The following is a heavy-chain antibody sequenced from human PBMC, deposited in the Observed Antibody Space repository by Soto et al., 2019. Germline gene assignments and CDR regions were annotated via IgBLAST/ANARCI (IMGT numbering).Heavy chain of an antibody. CDR3: ASNVPPKYYYGMDV. V-gene: IGHV3-7*01. D-gene: IGHD2-2*01. J-gene: IGHJ6*02. CDR1: GFTFSSYW. Sequence: PGGSLRLSCAASGFTFSSYWMSWVRQAPGKGLEWVANIKQDGSEKYYVDSVKGRFTISRDNAKNSLYLQMNSLRAEDTAVYYCASNVPPKYYYGMDVWGQGTTVTVSS. CDR2: IKQDGSEK.